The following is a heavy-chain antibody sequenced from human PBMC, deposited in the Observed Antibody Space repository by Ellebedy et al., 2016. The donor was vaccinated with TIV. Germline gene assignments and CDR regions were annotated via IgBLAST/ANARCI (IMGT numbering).Heavy chain of an antibody. V-gene: IGHV3-13*04. Sequence: GGSLRLXCAASGFPFSAYDMHWVRQATGKGLEWVSHIGTAGDTYYPGSVKGRFTISRENAKNSLYLQMDSLRAGDTAVYFCARGGSGSLHFDYWGRGTLVTVSS. CDR2: IGTAGDT. CDR3: ARGGSGSLHFDY. D-gene: IGHD3-10*01. J-gene: IGHJ4*02. CDR1: GFPFSAYD.